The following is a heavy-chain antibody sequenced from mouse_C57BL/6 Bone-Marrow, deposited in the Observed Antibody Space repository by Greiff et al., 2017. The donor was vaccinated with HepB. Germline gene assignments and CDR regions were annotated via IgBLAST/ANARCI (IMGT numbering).Heavy chain of an antibody. CDR2: IYPGDGDT. CDR1: GYAFSSYW. CDR3: ARRWFYWYFDV. V-gene: IGHV1-80*01. J-gene: IGHJ1*03. Sequence: QVQLQQSGAELVKPGASVKLSCKASGYAFSSYWMNWVKQRPGKGLEWIGQIYPGDGDTNYNGKFKGKATLTADKSSSTAYMQLSSLTSEDSAVYFCARRWFYWYFDVWGTGTTVTVSS. D-gene: IGHD2-3*01.